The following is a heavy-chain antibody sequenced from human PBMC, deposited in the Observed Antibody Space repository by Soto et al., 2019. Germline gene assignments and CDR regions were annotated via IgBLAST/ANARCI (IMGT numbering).Heavy chain of an antibody. Sequence: QVQLVESGGGLVKPGGSLRLSCAASGFTFSVYYMSWIRQAPGKGLEWVSYISGSGSNIYHADSVKGRFTVSRDNARNSLYRQMNSLRADDTGVYSCASGTGELDYWGQGSLVTVSS. CDR3: ASGTGELDY. CDR2: ISGSGSNI. D-gene: IGHD3-16*01. V-gene: IGHV3-11*01. J-gene: IGHJ4*02. CDR1: GFTFSVYY.